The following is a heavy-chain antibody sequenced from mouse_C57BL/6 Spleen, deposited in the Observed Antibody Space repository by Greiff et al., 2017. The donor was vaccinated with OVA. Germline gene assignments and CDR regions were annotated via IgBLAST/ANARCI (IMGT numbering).Heavy chain of an antibody. Sequence: VQLQQSGPELVKPGASVKISCKASGYTFTDYYMNWVKQSHGKSLEWIGDINPNNGGTSYNQKFKGKATLTVDTSSSTAYMELRSLTSEDSSVYYCASSVECNALVSWGPGTTLTVSS. CDR3: ASSVECNALVS. V-gene: IGHV1-26*01. D-gene: IGHD1-1*01. CDR1: GYTFTDYY. CDR2: INPNNGGT. J-gene: IGHJ2*01.